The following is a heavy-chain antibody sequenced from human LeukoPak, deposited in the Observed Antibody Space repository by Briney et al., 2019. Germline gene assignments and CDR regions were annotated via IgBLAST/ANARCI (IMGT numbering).Heavy chain of an antibody. D-gene: IGHD6-13*01. J-gene: IGHJ4*02. CDR3: ARAGQGSWYLR. CDR1: GVTFTNYA. Sequence: GASVNVSFKASGVTFTNYAISWGRQAAGQGLEWMGGIIPIFGTANYAQKFPGRLTITADESTSTAYMELSSLSCEDTAVYYCARAGQGSWYLRWGQGTLVTVSS. CDR2: IIPIFGTA. V-gene: IGHV1-69*13.